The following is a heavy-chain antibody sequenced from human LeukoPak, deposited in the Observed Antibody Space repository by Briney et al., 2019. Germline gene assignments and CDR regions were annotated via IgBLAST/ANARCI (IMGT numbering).Heavy chain of an antibody. J-gene: IGHJ6*03. D-gene: IGHD5-24*01. Sequence: GGSLRLSCAASGFTFSSYAMHWVRQAPGKGLEYVSAISSDGGSTYYANSVKGRFTISRDNSKNTLYLQMGSLRAEDMAVYYCARDPKVSRDGYNSKNYYYMDVWGKGTTVTVSS. CDR1: GFTFSSYA. V-gene: IGHV3-64*01. CDR3: ARDPKVSRDGYNSKNYYYMDV. CDR2: ISSDGGST.